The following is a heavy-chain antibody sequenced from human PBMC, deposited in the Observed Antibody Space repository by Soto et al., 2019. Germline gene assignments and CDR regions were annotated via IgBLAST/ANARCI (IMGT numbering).Heavy chain of an antibody. V-gene: IGHV4-39*01. D-gene: IGHD4-17*01. CDR1: GGSISSSSYY. J-gene: IGHJ4*02. Sequence: SETLSLTCTVSGGSISSSSYYWGWIRQPPGKGLEWIGSIYYSGSTYYNPSLKSRVTISVDTSKNQFSLKLSSVTAADTAVYYCARILSRTVTTGYFDYWGQGTLVTV. CDR2: IYYSGST. CDR3: ARILSRTVTTGYFDY.